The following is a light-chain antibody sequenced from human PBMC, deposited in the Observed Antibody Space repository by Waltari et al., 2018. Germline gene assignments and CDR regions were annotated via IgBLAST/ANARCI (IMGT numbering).Light chain of an antibody. V-gene: IGLV3-10*01. CDR2: EDT. J-gene: IGLJ1*01. Sequence: SYELTQTPSVSVSPGQTARVTCSGHELQRKYAYWFQQKSGQAPRLVIYEDTKRPSGIPERFSGSSSGTVATLTITGAQVDDEADYYCYSSDSTGLRVFGGGTTVVVL. CDR1: ELQRKY. CDR3: YSSDSTGLRV.